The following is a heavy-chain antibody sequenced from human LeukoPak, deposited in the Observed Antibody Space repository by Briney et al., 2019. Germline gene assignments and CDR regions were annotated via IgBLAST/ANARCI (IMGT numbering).Heavy chain of an antibody. D-gene: IGHD5-24*01. J-gene: IGHJ6*02. Sequence: PWGSLRLSCGTSGFTFSSYGMHWVRQAPGKGLEWVAVISYDGSNKYYVDSVKGRFTISRDNSKNTLYLQMNSLRAEDTAVYYCAKGHGRPVYYYYGMDVWGLGTTVTVSS. V-gene: IGHV3-30*18. CDR2: ISYDGSNK. CDR3: AKGHGRPVYYYYGMDV. CDR1: GFTFSSYG.